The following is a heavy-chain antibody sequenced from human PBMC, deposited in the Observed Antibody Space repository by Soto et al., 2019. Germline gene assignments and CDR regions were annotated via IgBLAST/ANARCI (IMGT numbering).Heavy chain of an antibody. D-gene: IGHD5-12*01. Sequence: SETLSLTCAVYGGSFSGYYWSWIRQPPGKGLEWIGEINHSGSTNYNPSLKSRVTISVDTSKNQFSLKLSSVTAADTAVYYCGRYGAARGYVGPWGQGTLVTVSS. V-gene: IGHV4-34*01. CDR3: GRYGAARGYVGP. CDR1: GGSFSGYY. J-gene: IGHJ4*02. CDR2: INHSGST.